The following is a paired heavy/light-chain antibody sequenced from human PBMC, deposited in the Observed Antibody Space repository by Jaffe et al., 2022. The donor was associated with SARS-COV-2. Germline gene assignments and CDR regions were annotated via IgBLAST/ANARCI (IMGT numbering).Heavy chain of an antibody. CDR2: IDPSGGTT. J-gene: IGHJ6*02. CDR3: ARDPMDTSFDIYYHAGLDV. CDR1: GYSLSTYY. V-gene: IGHV1-46*01. Sequence: QVQLVQSGAEVKRPGASVKVSCKASGYSLSTYYLHWVRQAPGQGLEWMGVIDPSGGTTTYAQKFQGRVTMTRDTSKNIVYMELSGLRSEDTALYYCARDPMDTSFDIYYHAGLDVWGQGTTVTVSS.
Light chain of an antibody. CDR1: SSNIGSNY. V-gene: IGLV1-47*01. CDR3: ATWDDGHVV. CDR2: RNN. J-gene: IGLJ2*01. Sequence: QSVLTQPPSASGAPGQRVTISCSGSSSNIGSNYVYWYQHLPGTAPKLLIYRNNLRSSGVPDRFSASKSGTSASLAISGLRSEDEAEYYCATWDDGHVVFGGGTKLTVL.